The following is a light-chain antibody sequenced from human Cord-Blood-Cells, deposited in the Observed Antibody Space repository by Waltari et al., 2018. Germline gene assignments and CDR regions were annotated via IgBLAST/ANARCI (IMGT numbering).Light chain of an antibody. V-gene: IGKV1-33*01. CDR2: DAS. CDR1: QDISNY. J-gene: IGKJ4*01. CDR3: QQYDNLPLT. Sequence: DIQMTQSPSSLSASVGDRVTITCQASQDISNYLNWYQQKPAKAPKLLIYDASNLETGVPSRFSGSGSGTDFTFTINSLQPEDIATYYCQQYDNLPLTFGGGTKVEIK.